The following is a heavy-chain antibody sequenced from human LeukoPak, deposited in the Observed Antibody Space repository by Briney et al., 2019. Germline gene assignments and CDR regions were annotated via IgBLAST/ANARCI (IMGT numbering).Heavy chain of an antibody. D-gene: IGHD3-22*01. V-gene: IGHV4-38-2*02. Sequence: SETLSLTCSVSRYSISSGYYWAWIRQPPGKGLEWIGSVYHSGSAYYNASLKSRVTISVDRSKNQFFLRLSSVTAADTAVYYCAREDRAYYYDSSGTVLDYWGQGTLVTVSS. CDR1: RYSISSGYY. CDR3: AREDRAYYYDSSGTVLDY. J-gene: IGHJ4*02. CDR2: VYHSGSA.